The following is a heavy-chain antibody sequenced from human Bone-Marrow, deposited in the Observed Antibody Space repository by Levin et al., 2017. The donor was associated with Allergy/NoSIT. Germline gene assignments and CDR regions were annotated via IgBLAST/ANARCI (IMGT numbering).Heavy chain of an antibody. D-gene: IGHD3-10*01. V-gene: IGHV1-69*08. Sequence: VASVKVSCKASGDNFIRYTISWVRQAPGQGLQWLGRIIPIVDRARGAKQFQGRVRITADKSTSAAYMELNRLTSADTAEYYCARDSAGFGEFRTSLGPWGPGTPLTVVS. CDR2: IIPIVDRA. CDR3: ARDSAGFGEFRTSLGP. J-gene: IGHJ5*02. CDR1: GDNFIRYT.